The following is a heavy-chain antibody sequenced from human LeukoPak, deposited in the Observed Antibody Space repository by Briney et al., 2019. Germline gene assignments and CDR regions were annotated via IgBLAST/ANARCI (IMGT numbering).Heavy chain of an antibody. J-gene: IGHJ4*02. Sequence: PGGSLRLSCAASGFTFSSYAMSWVRLAPGKGLEWVSAISGSGDNTYYADSVKGRFSISRDNSKNTLYLQMNSLRAEDTAVYYCAKRISVAGRGNDDYWGQGTLVTVSS. CDR1: GFTFSSYA. CDR2: ISGSGDNT. CDR3: AKRISVAGRGNDDY. D-gene: IGHD6-19*01. V-gene: IGHV3-23*01.